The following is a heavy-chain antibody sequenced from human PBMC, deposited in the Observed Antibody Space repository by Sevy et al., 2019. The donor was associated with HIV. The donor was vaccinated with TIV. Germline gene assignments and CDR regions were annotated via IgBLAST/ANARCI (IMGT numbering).Heavy chain of an antibody. CDR2: IRSKAYGETR. D-gene: IGHD3-10*01. CDR1: GFNVRDYV. J-gene: IGHJ6*02. Sequence: GGSLRLSCRASGFNVRDYVMNWFRQAPGKGLDWVGFIRSKAYGETREYAASVKGRVTISREDSKGIAYLQMHRLKTEDTGRYYCTRAMYYHDSGSYYGMDVWGQGTTVTVSS. CDR3: TRAMYYHDSGSYYGMDV. V-gene: IGHV3-49*03.